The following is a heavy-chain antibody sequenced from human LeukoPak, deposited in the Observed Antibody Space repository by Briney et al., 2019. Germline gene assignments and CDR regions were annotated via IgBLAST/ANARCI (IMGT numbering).Heavy chain of an antibody. CDR2: INTDGIST. D-gene: IGHD1-26*01. CDR1: GFTFSSYW. J-gene: IGHJ6*02. CDR3: ARDLDSGSSLYGMDV. Sequence: PGGSLRLSCAASGFTFSSYWMHWVRQAPGKGLVWVSRINTDGISTYYADSVKGRFTISRDNSKNTLYLQMNSLRAEDTAVYYCARDLDSGSSLYGMDVWGQGTTITVSS. V-gene: IGHV3-74*01.